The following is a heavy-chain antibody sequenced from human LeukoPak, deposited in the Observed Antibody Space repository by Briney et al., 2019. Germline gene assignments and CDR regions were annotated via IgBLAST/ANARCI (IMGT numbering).Heavy chain of an antibody. CDR2: ISSSGRYI. CDR1: GFTFSSYS. V-gene: IGHV3-21*01. J-gene: IGHJ4*02. CDR3: ARDRDGYNSFYNY. Sequence: GGSLRLSCAASGFTFSSYSLNWVRQAPGKGLEWVSSISSSGRYIYYADSAKGRFTVSRDNAESSLYLQMDSLRAEDTAVYYCARDRDGYNSFYNYWGQGTLVTVSS. D-gene: IGHD5-24*01.